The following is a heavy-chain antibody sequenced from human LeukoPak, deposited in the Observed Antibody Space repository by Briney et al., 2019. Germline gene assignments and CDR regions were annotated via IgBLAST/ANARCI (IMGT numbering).Heavy chain of an antibody. Sequence: PGGSMTLSSAASGFILTSYAMSWVRQAAGKVLEWVSAMSGSGGSTYYADSVKGRFSIARDNPKNTLYLQMNSPRAEDTAVYYCAKDVGPTVTIWFDPWGQGTLVTVSS. CDR3: AKDVGPTVTIWFDP. CDR2: MSGSGGST. J-gene: IGHJ5*02. V-gene: IGHV3-23*01. D-gene: IGHD4-17*01. CDR1: GFILTSYA.